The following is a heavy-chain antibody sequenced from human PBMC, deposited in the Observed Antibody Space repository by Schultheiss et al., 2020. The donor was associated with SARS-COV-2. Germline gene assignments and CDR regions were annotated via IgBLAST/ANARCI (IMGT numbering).Heavy chain of an antibody. CDR2: IYYSGST. CDR3: ATLYSGSYYLYYYYYMDV. D-gene: IGHD1-26*01. Sequence: SETLSLTCAVYGGSISSGGYYWSWIRQHPGKGLEWIGYIYYSGSTYYNPSLKSRVTISVDTSKNQFSLKLSSVTAADTAVYYCATLYSGSYYLYYYYYMDVWGKGTTVTVSS. J-gene: IGHJ6*03. CDR1: GGSISSGGYY. V-gene: IGHV4-31*11.